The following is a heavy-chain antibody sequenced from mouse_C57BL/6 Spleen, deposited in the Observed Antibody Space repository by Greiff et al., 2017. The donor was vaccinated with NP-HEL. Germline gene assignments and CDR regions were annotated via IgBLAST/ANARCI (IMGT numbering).Heavy chain of an antibody. CDR3: ARGGTGTWGFDY. Sequence: QVQLQQPGAELVKPGASVKLSCKASGYTFTSYWMQWVKQRPGQGLEWIGEIDPSDSYTNYNQKFKGKATLTVDTSSSTAYMQLSSLTSEDSAVYYCARGGTGTWGFDYWGQGTTLTVSS. J-gene: IGHJ2*01. CDR2: IDPSDSYT. CDR1: GYTFTSYW. V-gene: IGHV1-50*01. D-gene: IGHD4-1*01.